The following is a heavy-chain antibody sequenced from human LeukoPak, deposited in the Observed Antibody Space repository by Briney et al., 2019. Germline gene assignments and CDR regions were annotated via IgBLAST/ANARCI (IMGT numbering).Heavy chain of an antibody. D-gene: IGHD2-15*01. V-gene: IGHV3-74*01. Sequence: GGSLTLSCTVSGGTFSRYGLHWIRHAPGKGLVWVSRITSDGSTTTYADSVKGRFTISRDNAKNMLYLQMNSVRDEDTALYYCARHCVGTACYFELDCWGQVTLVTVSS. CDR3: ARHCVGTACYFELDC. J-gene: IGHJ4*02. CDR2: ITSDGSTT. CDR1: GGTFSRYG.